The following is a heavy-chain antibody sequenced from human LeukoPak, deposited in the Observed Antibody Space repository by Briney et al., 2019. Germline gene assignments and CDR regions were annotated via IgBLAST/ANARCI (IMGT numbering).Heavy chain of an antibody. V-gene: IGHV4-31*03. CDR3: ASRKAYSSGWIDY. CDR1: GGSISSGGYY. CDR2: IYYSGST. D-gene: IGHD6-19*01. J-gene: IGHJ4*02. Sequence: ASQTLSLTCTVSGGSISSGGYYWNWIRQHPGKGLEWIGFIYYSGSTYYNPSLKSRVTISVDTSKNQFSLKLSSVTAADTAVYYCASRKAYSSGWIDYWGQGTLVTVSS.